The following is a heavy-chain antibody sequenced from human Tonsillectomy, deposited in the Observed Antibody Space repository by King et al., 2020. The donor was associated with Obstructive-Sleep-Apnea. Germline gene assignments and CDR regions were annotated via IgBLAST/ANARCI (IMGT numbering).Heavy chain of an antibody. J-gene: IGHJ4*02. CDR2: IKQDGSEK. Sequence: VQLVESGGGLVQPGGSLRLSCAASGFILSSYWMTWVRQAPGKGLEWVANIKQDGSEKYCVDSVKGRFTISRDNAKNSLYLQMNSLRAEDTAVYYCARGGAGLVYWGQGILVTVSS. CDR1: GFILSSYW. V-gene: IGHV3-7*03. D-gene: IGHD6-13*01. CDR3: ARGGAGLVY.